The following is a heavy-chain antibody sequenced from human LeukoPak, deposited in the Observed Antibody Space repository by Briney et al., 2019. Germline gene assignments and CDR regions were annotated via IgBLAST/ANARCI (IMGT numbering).Heavy chain of an antibody. CDR2: IWHDGSKK. CDR3: ARDLVVDFDSSGFGLLDY. V-gene: IGHV3-33*01. Sequence: GGSLRLSCAASGFTFSSHGMNWVRQPPSKGLDWVAVIWHDGSKKYYADSVKGRFSISRDTSKNMVYLQMNSLRAEDTAVYYCARDLVVDFDSSGFGLLDYWGQGALVTVSS. D-gene: IGHD3-22*01. J-gene: IGHJ4*02. CDR1: GFTFSSHG.